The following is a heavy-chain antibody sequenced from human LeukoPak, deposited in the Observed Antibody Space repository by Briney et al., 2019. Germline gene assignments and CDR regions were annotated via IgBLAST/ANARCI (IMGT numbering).Heavy chain of an antibody. CDR1: GFTFSSYG. Sequence: SGGSLRLSCAASGFTFSSYGMHWVRQAPGKGLEWVAVISYDGSNKYYADSVKGRFTTSRDNAKNSLYLQMNSLRAEDTAVYYCARFGGYDSSGYYYYYYYMDVWGKGTTVTVSS. CDR2: ISYDGSNK. J-gene: IGHJ6*03. V-gene: IGHV3-30*03. D-gene: IGHD3-22*01. CDR3: ARFGGYDSSGYYYYYYYMDV.